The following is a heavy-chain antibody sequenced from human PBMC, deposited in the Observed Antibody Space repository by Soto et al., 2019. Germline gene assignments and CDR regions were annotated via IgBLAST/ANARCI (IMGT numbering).Heavy chain of an antibody. CDR2: ISHSGIT. J-gene: IGHJ4*02. CDR1: GDSIGSGYY. Sequence: SETLSLTCAVSGDSIGSGYYCSWIRQPPGKGLEWIGSISHSGITYYNPSLKSRVTISIDTSKNQFSLEVRSVTAADTAVYYCARDLNWGFSDYWGQGTLVTVSS. D-gene: IGHD7-27*01. CDR3: ARDLNWGFSDY. V-gene: IGHV4-38-2*02.